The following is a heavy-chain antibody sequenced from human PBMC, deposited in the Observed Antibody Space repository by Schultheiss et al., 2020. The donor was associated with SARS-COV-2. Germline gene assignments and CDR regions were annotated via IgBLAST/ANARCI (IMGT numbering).Heavy chain of an antibody. J-gene: IGHJ3*02. Sequence: SETLSLTCAISGDSVSSSSSAWNWIRQSPSRGLEWLGRTYYRSKWYNDYAVSVKSRVTINPDTSKNQFSLQLNSVTPEDTAVYYCARYVTVPDAFDIWGQGTMVTVSS. CDR3: ARYVTVPDAFDI. CDR2: TYYRSKWYN. D-gene: IGHD2/OR15-2a*01. CDR1: GDSVSSSSSA. V-gene: IGHV6-1*01.